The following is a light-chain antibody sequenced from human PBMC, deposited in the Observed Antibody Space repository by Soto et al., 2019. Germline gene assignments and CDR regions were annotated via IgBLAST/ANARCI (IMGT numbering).Light chain of an antibody. CDR2: GAS. CDR3: QQYDNWLRT. J-gene: IGKJ2*01. V-gene: IGKV3-15*01. CDR1: QSVSSN. Sequence: EIVMTQSPATLSLSPGERATLSCRASQSVSSNLAWYQQKPGQAPRLLIYGASTRATGIPERFSGIGSGTEFTLTISSLQSEDLAVYYCQQYDNWLRTFGQGTKVEIK.